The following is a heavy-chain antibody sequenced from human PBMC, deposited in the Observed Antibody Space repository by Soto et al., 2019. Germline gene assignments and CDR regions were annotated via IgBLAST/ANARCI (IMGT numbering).Heavy chain of an antibody. CDR2: VSWNSDEI. CDR3: VKDRIVSVATSNPGVYYFDS. CDR1: GFTFEDFA. Sequence: EEKLVESGGGLVQPGRSLRLSCAASGFTFEDFAMHWVRQVLGKGLEWVSGVSWNSDEIDYADSVKGRFTISRDNAKNSLFLQMNSLRPEDTAYYYCVKDRIVSVATSNPGVYYFDSWGQGTLVTVSS. J-gene: IGHJ4*02. V-gene: IGHV3-9*01. D-gene: IGHD5-12*01.